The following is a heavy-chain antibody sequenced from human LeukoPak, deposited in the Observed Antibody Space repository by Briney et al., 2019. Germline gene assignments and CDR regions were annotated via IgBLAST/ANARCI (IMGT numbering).Heavy chain of an antibody. CDR1: GYTFTSYD. CDR2: MNPNSGNT. V-gene: IGHV1-8*01. D-gene: IGHD1-7*01. J-gene: IGHJ3*02. Sequence: ASVKVSCKASGYTFTSYDINWVRQAIGQGLEWMGWMNPNSGNTGYAQKFQGRVTMTRNTSISTAYMELSSLRSEDTAVYYCARDARRGVELKAFDIWGQGTMVTVSS. CDR3: ARDARRGVELKAFDI.